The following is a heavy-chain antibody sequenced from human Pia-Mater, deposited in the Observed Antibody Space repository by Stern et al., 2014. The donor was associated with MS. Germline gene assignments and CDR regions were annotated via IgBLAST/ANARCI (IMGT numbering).Heavy chain of an antibody. CDR3: ARTTTINKGEDY. CDR2: IDWDDDK. Sequence: ESGPALVKPIQILTMSCTFCGFSLSTSGMCVSWIRQPPGKALESLALIDWDDDKYYSTSLKTRLTISKDTSKNQVVLKMTDMDPMDTATYYCARTTTINKGEDYWGQGTLVTVSS. V-gene: IGHV2-70*01. D-gene: IGHD4-11*01. J-gene: IGHJ4*02. CDR1: GFSLSTSGMC.